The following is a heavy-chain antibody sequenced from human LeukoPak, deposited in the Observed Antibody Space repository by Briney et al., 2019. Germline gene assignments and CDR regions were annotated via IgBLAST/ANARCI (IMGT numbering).Heavy chain of an antibody. CDR3: ARNHDFWSGSVVDY. V-gene: IGHV4-34*01. CDR1: GGSFSGYY. J-gene: IGHJ4*02. D-gene: IGHD3-3*01. Sequence: SETLSLTCADYGGSFSGYYWSWIRQPPGKGLEWIGEINHSGSTNYNPSLKSRVTISVDTSKNQFSLKLSSVTAADTAVYYCARNHDFWSGSVVDYWGQGTLVTVSS. CDR2: INHSGST.